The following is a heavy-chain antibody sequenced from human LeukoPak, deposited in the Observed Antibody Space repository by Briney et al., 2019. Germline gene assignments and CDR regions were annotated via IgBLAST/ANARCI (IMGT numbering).Heavy chain of an antibody. CDR3: ARASHVVQLWTTYIP. J-gene: IGHJ5*02. D-gene: IGHD5-18*01. CDR2: INHSGST. CDR1: GGSLSGYY. Sequence: SETLSLTCAVYGGSLSGYYWSWIRQPPGKGLEWIGEINHSGSTNYNPSLESRVTISVDTSKNQFSLKLSSVTAADTAVYYCARASHVVQLWTTYIPWGQGTLVTVSS. V-gene: IGHV4-34*01.